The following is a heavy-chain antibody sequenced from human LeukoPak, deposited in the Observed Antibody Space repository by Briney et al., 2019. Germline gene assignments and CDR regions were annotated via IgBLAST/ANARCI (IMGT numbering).Heavy chain of an antibody. D-gene: IGHD1-26*01. J-gene: IGHJ6*02. V-gene: IGHV4-61*01. CDR3: ARVGGTNYYYYGMDV. CDR1: GGSVSSGSYY. Sequence: PSETLSLTCTVSGGSVSSGSYYWSWIRQPPGTGLEWIGYIYYSGSTNYNPSLKSRVTISVDTSKNQFSLKLSSVTAADTAVYYCARVGGTNYYYYGMDVWGQGTTVTVSS. CDR2: IYYSGST.